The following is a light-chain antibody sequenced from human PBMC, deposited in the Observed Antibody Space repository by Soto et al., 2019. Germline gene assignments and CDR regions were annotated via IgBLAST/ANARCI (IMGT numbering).Light chain of an antibody. CDR3: QQSYTPPQRT. CDR1: QSISTY. Sequence: DIQMTQSPSSLSASVGDRVTITCRASQSISTYLNWYQQKPGKAPKLLIYAASNLQSGVPSRFSGSASGKEFTLTISSLQVEDFANYYCQQSYTPPQRTFGKGTKVDI. CDR2: AAS. J-gene: IGKJ1*01. V-gene: IGKV1-39*01.